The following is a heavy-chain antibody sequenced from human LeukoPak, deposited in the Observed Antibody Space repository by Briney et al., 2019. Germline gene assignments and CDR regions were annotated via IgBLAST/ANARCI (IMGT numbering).Heavy chain of an antibody. J-gene: IGHJ6*03. V-gene: IGHV4-4*09. CDR2: IYNSGGT. CDR3: ARRHHYYYYMNV. CDR1: GGSVSSYY. Sequence: SETLSLTCTVSGGSVSSYYWSWVRQPPGKRLEWLGYIYNSGGTNYNPSLNGRVTISVDTSKNQFSLNLSSVTAADTAVYYCARRHHYYYYMNVWGKGTTVTVSS.